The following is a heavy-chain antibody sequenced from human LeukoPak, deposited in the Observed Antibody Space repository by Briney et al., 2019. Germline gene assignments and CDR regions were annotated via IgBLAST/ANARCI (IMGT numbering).Heavy chain of an antibody. CDR1: GYSISSGYY. CDR2: IYHSWST. V-gene: IGHV4-38-2*01. CDR3: ARHARPSGGLHAFDI. J-gene: IGHJ3*02. Sequence: SETLSLTCAVSGYSISSGYYWGWIRQPPGKGLEWIGSIYHSWSTYYNPSLKSRVTISVAPSKNQFSLKLSSVTAADTAVYYCARHARPSGGLHAFDIWGQGTMVTVSS. D-gene: IGHD3-10*01.